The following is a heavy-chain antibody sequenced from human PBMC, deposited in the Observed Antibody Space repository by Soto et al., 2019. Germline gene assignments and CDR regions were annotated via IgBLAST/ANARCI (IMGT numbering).Heavy chain of an antibody. V-gene: IGHV1-69*01. J-gene: IGHJ6*02. CDR1: GVSFNNNG. D-gene: IGHD3-10*01. Sequence: QVQLVKSGAEVKKPGSSVKVSCKTSGVSFNNNGIGWVRQAPGHGLEWMGGVSPPFRTSNYARKFQGRISITADASTGTVNMELSSLTSVDTAQYYCARVLYYGSGSYSPYGMDVWGQGTTVTVSS. CDR3: ARVLYYGSGSYSPYGMDV. CDR2: VSPPFRTS.